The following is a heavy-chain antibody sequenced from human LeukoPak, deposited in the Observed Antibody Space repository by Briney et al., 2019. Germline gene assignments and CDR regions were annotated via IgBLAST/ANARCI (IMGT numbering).Heavy chain of an antibody. J-gene: IGHJ4*02. CDR1: GGSISSYY. CDR3: ARGSIAAAGPEVGSYYFDY. V-gene: IGHV4-59*01. D-gene: IGHD6-13*01. CDR2: IYYSGST. Sequence: TSETLSLTCTVSGGSISSYYWRWIRQPPGKGLEWIGYIYYSGSTNYNPSLKSRVTISVDTSKNQFSLKLSSVTAADTAVYYCARGSIAAAGPEVGSYYFDYWGQGTLVTVSS.